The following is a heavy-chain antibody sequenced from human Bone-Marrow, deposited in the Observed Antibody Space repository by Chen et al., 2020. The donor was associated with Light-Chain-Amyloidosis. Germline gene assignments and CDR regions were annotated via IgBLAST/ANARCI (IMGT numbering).Heavy chain of an antibody. V-gene: IGHV1-69*04. J-gene: IGHJ6*02. D-gene: IGHD3-3*02. CDR3: ASAPPTTFNVYAMDV. CDR2: IIPMRETT. CDR1: GEPFSSYA. Sequence: QVQLVQSGAEVKKPGYSVKVSCKASGEPFSSYAISWVRQAPGQGLEWVGRIIPMRETTKYAQKFLGRVEITADRSTRTSHLEMTGLTFEDTAIYYCASAPPTTFNVYAMDVWGQGTTVVVSS.